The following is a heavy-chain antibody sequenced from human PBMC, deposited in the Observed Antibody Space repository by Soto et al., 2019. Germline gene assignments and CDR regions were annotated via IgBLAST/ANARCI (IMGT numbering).Heavy chain of an antibody. J-gene: IGHJ3*02. D-gene: IGHD1-7*01. CDR3: AREPYNWNYAGTFDI. Sequence: SETLSLTCTVSGGSISSYYWSWIRQPPGKGLEWIGYIYYSGSTNYNPSLKSRVTISVDTSKNQFSLKLSSVTAADTAVYYCAREPYNWNYAGTFDIWGQGTMVTVSS. V-gene: IGHV4-59*01. CDR1: GGSISSYY. CDR2: IYYSGST.